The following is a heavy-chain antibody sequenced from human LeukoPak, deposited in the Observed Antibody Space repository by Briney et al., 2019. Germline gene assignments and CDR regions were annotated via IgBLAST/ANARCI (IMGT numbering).Heavy chain of an antibody. D-gene: IGHD2-15*01. CDR2: ISAYNGNT. CDR3: AREGYCSGGSCSPLYYYGMDV. CDR1: GYTFTGYY. V-gene: IGHV1-18*04. Sequence: ASVKVSCKASGYTFTGYYMHWVRQAPGQGLEWMGWISAYNGNTNYAQKLQGRVTMTTDTSTSTAYMELRSLRSDDTAVYYCAREGYCSGGSCSPLYYYGMDVWGQGTTVTVSS. J-gene: IGHJ6*02.